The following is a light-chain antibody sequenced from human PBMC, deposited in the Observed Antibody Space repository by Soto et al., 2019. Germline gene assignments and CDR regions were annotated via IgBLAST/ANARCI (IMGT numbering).Light chain of an antibody. J-gene: IGKJ2*01. CDR3: QQYGRSPPRT. CDR2: GAS. V-gene: IGKV3-20*01. Sequence: EIVLTQSPGTLSLSPGQRATLSCTASQSVSYVAWYQQKAGQGPRLLIYGASNRATGIPNRFSASGSGTDFTLTIRRLEPEDSAVSYCQQYGRSPPRTFGQGTKLEIK. CDR1: QSVSY.